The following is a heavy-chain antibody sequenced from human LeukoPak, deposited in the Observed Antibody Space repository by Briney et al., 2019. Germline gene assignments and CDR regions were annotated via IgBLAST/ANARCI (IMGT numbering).Heavy chain of an antibody. D-gene: IGHD1-14*01. J-gene: IGHJ4*02. V-gene: IGHV3-23*01. Sequence: PGGSLRLSCAASGFTFSSYAMSWVRQAPGKGLEWASAISGSGGSTYYADSVKGRFTISRDNSKNTLYLQMNSLRAEDTAVYYCAKDLLVTGSEYYFDYWGQGTLVTVSS. CDR3: AKDLLVTGSEYYFDY. CDR1: GFTFSSYA. CDR2: ISGSGGST.